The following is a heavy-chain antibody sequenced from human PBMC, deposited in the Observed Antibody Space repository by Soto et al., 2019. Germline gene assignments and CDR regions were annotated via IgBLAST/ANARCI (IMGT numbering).Heavy chain of an antibody. CDR1: GFTFSSYS. V-gene: IGHV3-48*01. J-gene: IGHJ5*02. CDR2: ISSSSSTI. D-gene: IGHD6-13*01. CDR3: ARHPERIAESGWFDP. Sequence: EVQLVESGGGLVQPGGSLRLSCAASGFTFSSYSMNWVRQAPGKGLEWVSYISSSSSTIYYADSVKGRFTISRDNAKNSLYLQMNSLRAEDTAVYYCARHPERIAESGWFDPWGHGTLVTFSS.